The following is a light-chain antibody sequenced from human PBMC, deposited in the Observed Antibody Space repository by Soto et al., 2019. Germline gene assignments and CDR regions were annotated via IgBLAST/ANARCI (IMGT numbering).Light chain of an antibody. V-gene: IGKV4-1*01. CDR2: WAS. Sequence: DIVMTQSPDSLAGSLGETATINCKSSQSVLDSSRHKTQFAWYQQKPGQPPKLLIYWASTRQSGVPDRFGGSGSGTDFTLTISSLQAEDGAVYYCQHYFNIPFTVGPGTKVDIK. CDR3: QHYFNIPFT. J-gene: IGKJ3*01. CDR1: QSVLDSSRHKTQ.